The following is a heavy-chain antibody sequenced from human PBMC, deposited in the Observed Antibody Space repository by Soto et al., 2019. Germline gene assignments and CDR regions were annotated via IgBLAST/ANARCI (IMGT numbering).Heavy chain of an antibody. CDR3: ARADYGTFDN. CDR2: ISSNGGST. D-gene: IGHD4-17*01. Sequence: EVQLLEPGGGLVQPGGSLRLSCSASGFIFRNYNMHWVRQAPGKGLEYVSGISSNGGSTFYADSVKGRFSISRDNSKNTLHLQMGSLRPEDMGTYYCARADYGTFDNWGQGTLVAVSS. J-gene: IGHJ4*02. V-gene: IGHV3-64*07. CDR1: GFIFRNYN.